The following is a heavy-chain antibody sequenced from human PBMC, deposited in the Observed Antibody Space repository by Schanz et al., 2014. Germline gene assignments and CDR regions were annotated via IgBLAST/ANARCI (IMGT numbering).Heavy chain of an antibody. CDR2: ISDSGDTA. CDR3: TTDNGHFAFDF. CDR1: GFTFANYA. D-gene: IGHD2-8*01. J-gene: IGHJ4*02. V-gene: IGHV3-23*01. Sequence: DVQLLESGGGLVQPGGSLRLSCAASGFTFANYAMSWVRQAPGKGLEWVSLISDSGDTAYYADSVKGRFTISRDNSKNTVYLQMNSLETEDTAVYYCTTDNGHFAFDFWGQGTLLTVSS.